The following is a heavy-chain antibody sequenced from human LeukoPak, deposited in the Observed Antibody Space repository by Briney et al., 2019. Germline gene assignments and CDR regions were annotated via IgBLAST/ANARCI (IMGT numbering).Heavy chain of an antibody. J-gene: IGHJ3*01. Sequence: SGPTLVKPTQTLTLTCSFSGFSLIASGVGVGWIRQSPGKALEWVAIIYWDNDKRYSPYLNNRLSITKDTSNNQVVLTMTNMDPVDTGTYFCAHIMITFGGVLRDDAFDVWGPGTVVTVSP. D-gene: IGHD3-16*01. CDR1: GFSLIASGVG. CDR3: AHIMITFGGVLRDDAFDV. CDR2: IYWDNDK. V-gene: IGHV2-5*02.